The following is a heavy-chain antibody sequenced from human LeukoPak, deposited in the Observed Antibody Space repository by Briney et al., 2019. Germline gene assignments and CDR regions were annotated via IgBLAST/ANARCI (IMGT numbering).Heavy chain of an antibody. CDR3: ANLPGYSSSWYHNWFDP. Sequence: GGSLRLSCAASGFTLSTYGMHWVRQAPGKGLEWVAMISYDGNSKQYADLVKGRFTISRDNSKNTLYLQMNSLRAEDTAVYYCANLPGYSSSWYHNWFDPWGQGTLVTVSS. D-gene: IGHD6-13*01. CDR1: GFTLSTYG. CDR2: ISYDGNSK. J-gene: IGHJ5*02. V-gene: IGHV3-30*18.